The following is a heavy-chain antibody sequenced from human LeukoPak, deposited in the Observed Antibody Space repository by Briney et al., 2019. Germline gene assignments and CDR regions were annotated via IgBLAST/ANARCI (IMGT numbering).Heavy chain of an antibody. V-gene: IGHV3-7*01. Sequence: GGSLRLSCAASGFTFSSYWMSWVRQAPGKGLEWVANIKQDGSEKYYVDSVKGRFTISRDNAKNSLYLQMNSLRAEDTAVYYCAREGVDYGDYVRYFDYWGQGTLVTVSS. D-gene: IGHD4-17*01. J-gene: IGHJ4*02. CDR2: IKQDGSEK. CDR1: GFTFSSYW. CDR3: AREGVDYGDYVRYFDY.